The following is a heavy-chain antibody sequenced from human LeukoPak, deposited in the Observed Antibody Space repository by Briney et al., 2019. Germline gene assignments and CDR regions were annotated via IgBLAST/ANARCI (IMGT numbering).Heavy chain of an antibody. CDR3: AKDDSGSYPYYFDY. D-gene: IGHD1-26*01. J-gene: IGHJ4*02. V-gene: IGHV3-30*02. CDR2: IRYDGSNK. CDR1: GFTFSSYG. Sequence: AGGSLRLSCAASGFTFSSYGMHWVRQAPGKGLEWVAFIRYDGSNKYYADSVKGRFTISRDNSKNTLYLEMNSLRAEDTAVYYCAKDDSGSYPYYFDYWGQGTLVTVSS.